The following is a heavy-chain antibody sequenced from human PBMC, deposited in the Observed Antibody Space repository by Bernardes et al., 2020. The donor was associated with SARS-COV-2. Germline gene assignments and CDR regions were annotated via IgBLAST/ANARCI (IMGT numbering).Heavy chain of an antibody. CDR2: IFFDGSNE. Sequence: GGSLRLSCAASGFGFSTYGMHWVRQAPGKGLEWVAGIFFDGSNEYYADSLKGRFTISRDNFRNTLFLQMNDVRGEETATYYCAGATETKCANRIGDGRWLDPWGQGTLVTVSP. J-gene: IGHJ5*02. CDR3: AGATETKCANRIGDGRWLDP. CDR1: GFGFSTYG. D-gene: IGHD2-8*01. V-gene: IGHV3-33*08.